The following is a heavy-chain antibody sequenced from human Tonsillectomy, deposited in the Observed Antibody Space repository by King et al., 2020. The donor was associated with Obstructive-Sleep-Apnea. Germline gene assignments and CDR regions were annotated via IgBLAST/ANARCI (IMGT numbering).Heavy chain of an antibody. CDR3: ARLVGGIAVAGTPYYFDY. D-gene: IGHD6-19*01. CDR1: GYSFTSYW. J-gene: IGHJ4*02. V-gene: IGHV5-51*01. Sequence: QLVQSGAEVKKPGESLKISCKGAGYSFTSYWIGWVRQMPGKGLEWMGIIYLGDSDTRYSPSFQGQVTISADKSISTAYLQWSSLKASDTAMYYCARLVGGIAVAGTPYYFDYWGQGTLVTVSS. CDR2: IYLGDSDT.